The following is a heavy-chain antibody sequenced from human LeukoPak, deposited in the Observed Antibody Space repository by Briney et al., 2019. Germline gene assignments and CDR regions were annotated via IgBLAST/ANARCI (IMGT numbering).Heavy chain of an antibody. CDR3: ARHSYNYDSSDYYLGDY. V-gene: IGHV5-51*01. D-gene: IGHD3-22*01. CDR1: GYSFTTYW. J-gene: IGHJ4*02. CDR2: IYPGDSDS. Sequence: GASLKISCKGSGYSFTTYWIGWVRQMPGKGLEWMGIIYPGDSDSRYSPSFQGQVTISADKSISTAYLQWSSLKASDTAMYYCARHSYNYDSSDYYLGDYWGQGTLVTVSS.